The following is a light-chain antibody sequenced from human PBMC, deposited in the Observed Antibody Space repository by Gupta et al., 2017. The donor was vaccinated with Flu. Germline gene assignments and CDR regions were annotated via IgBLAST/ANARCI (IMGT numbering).Light chain of an antibody. CDR1: SGSVSTDLY. Sequence: QTVVTQAPSFSVSPGGSVTLTSGFTSGSVSTDLYPNWYQQTPGQAPRTLIYNTDSRSSGVPDRFSGSILGNRAALTITGAQAEDESDYYCALFVATGAWVFGGGTKLTVL. CDR2: NTD. CDR3: ALFVATGAWV. V-gene: IGLV8-61*01. J-gene: IGLJ3*02.